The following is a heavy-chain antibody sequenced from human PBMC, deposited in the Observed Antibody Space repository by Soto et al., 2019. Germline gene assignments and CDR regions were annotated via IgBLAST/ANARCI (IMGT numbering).Heavy chain of an antibody. J-gene: IGHJ3*02. Sequence: LRLSSAASGFTFSSYWMHWVRQAPGKGLVWVSRINSDGSSTSYADSVKGRFTISRDNAKNTLYLQMNSLRAEDTAVYYCARDRITMIVVATSDAFDIWGQGTMVTVSS. CDR2: INSDGSST. V-gene: IGHV3-74*01. CDR1: GFTFSSYW. D-gene: IGHD3-22*01. CDR3: ARDRITMIVVATSDAFDI.